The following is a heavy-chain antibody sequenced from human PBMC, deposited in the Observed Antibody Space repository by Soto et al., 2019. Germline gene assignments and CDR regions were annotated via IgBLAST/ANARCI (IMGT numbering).Heavy chain of an antibody. V-gene: IGHV3-23*01. CDR1: GFAFSSYA. Sequence: PGGSLRLSCGGSGFAFSSYAMSWVRRAPGKGLEWVSSVSASGDDTYYADSVKGHFTISRDNSKNTLYLQMNSLRDEDTALYYCAKYKLGASQPDFFYYYAMDVWGQGTTVTVSS. D-gene: IGHD1-26*01. CDR3: AKYKLGASQPDFFYYYAMDV. CDR2: VSASGDDT. J-gene: IGHJ6*02.